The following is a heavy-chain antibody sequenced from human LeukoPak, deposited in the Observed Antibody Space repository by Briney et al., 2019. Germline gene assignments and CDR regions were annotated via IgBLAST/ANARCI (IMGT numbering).Heavy chain of an antibody. CDR1: GFTISDYG. Sequence: PGGSLRLSCAASGFTISDYGIHWVRQAPGKGLEWVAVIWYDGTNKYYGDSVKGRFTISRDNSKNTLYLQMNSLRAEDTAVYYCAKDRGSYSTTADSWGQGTLVTVSS. V-gene: IGHV3-33*06. D-gene: IGHD1-26*01. CDR3: AKDRGSYSTTADS. CDR2: IWYDGTNK. J-gene: IGHJ5*01.